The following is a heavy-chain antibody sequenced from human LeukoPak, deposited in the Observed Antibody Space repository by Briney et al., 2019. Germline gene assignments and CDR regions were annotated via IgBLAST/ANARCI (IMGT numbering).Heavy chain of an antibody. CDR3: ARPEDSSGYPTCFDY. Sequence: GGSLRLSCSASGFTFSSSGMHWVRQAPGKGLEYVSAIGSNGGSTYYADSVKGRFTISRDNAKNSLYLQMNSLRAEDTAVYYCARPEDSSGYPTCFDYWGQGTLVTVSS. V-gene: IGHV3-64*04. J-gene: IGHJ4*02. CDR2: IGSNGGST. D-gene: IGHD3-22*01. CDR1: GFTFSSSG.